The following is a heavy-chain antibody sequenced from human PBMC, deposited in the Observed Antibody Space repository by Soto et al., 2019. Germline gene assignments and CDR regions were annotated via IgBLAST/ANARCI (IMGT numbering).Heavy chain of an antibody. J-gene: IGHJ4*02. D-gene: IGHD3-9*01. CDR2: LYSGGST. Sequence: EVQLVESGGGLVQPGGSLRLSCAASGFTVSSNFMSWVRQAPGKGLEWVSVLYSGGSTYYADSVKGRFTISRHNSKNTLYLQMNSLRAEDTAVYYCARENPTSRLTGYYYLDCWGQGTLVTVSS. CDR3: ARENPTSRLTGYYYLDC. V-gene: IGHV3-53*04. CDR1: GFTVSSNF.